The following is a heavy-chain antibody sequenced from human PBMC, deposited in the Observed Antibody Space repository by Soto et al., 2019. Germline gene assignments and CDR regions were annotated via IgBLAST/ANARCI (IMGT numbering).Heavy chain of an antibody. Sequence: VGSLRLSCAASGFTFSSYAMSWVRQAPGKGLEWVSAISGSGGSTYYADSVKGRFTISRDNSKNTLYLQMNSLRHEDTAVYYCARGAVTGTSLFDYWGLGTLVTVSS. CDR1: GFTFSSYA. V-gene: IGHV3-23*01. CDR3: ARGAVTGTSLFDY. CDR2: ISGSGGST. D-gene: IGHD6-19*01. J-gene: IGHJ4*02.